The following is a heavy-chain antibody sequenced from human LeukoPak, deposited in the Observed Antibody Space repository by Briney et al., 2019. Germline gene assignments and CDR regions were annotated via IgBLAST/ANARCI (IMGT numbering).Heavy chain of an antibody. CDR2: INPSGGST. V-gene: IGHV1-46*01. Sequence: GASVKVSFKASGYTFTSYYMHWVRQAPGQGLEWMGIINPSGGSTSYAQKFQGRVTMTRDMSTSTVYMELSSLRSEDTAVYYCARDRAYSSGWSNARYYDSSGYYSPWGRHYYYMDVWGKGTTVTVSS. CDR3: ARDRAYSSGWSNARYYDSSGYYSPWGRHYYYMDV. CDR1: GYTFTSYY. D-gene: IGHD3-22*01. J-gene: IGHJ6*03.